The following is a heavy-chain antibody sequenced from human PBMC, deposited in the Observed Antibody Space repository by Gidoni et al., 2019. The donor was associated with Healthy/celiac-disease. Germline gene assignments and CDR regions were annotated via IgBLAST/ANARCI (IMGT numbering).Heavy chain of an antibody. Sequence: QVQLVQSGAAVKKPGSSVKVSCKASGGTFSSYAISWVRQAPGQGLEWMGGIIPIFGTANYAQKFQGRVTITADKSTSTAYMELSSLRSEDTAVYYCARGGHIVVVTAIPADDAFDIWGQGTMVTVSS. CDR3: ARGGHIVVVTAIPADDAFDI. V-gene: IGHV1-69*06. CDR1: GGTFSSYA. D-gene: IGHD2-21*02. CDR2: IIPIFGTA. J-gene: IGHJ3*02.